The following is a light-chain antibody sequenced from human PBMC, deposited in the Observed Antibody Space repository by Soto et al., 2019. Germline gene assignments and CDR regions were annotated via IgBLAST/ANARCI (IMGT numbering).Light chain of an antibody. CDR1: SIDVGGYNY. V-gene: IGLV2-14*01. J-gene: IGLJ2*01. CDR2: DVS. Sequence: QSALTQPASVSGSPGQSITISCTGTSIDVGGYNYVSWYQQHPGKAPKLMIYDVSNRPSGVSDRFSGSKSGNTASLTIYGLQAEDEADYYCRSYTSSSTHVVFGGGTKLTVL. CDR3: RSYTSSSTHVV.